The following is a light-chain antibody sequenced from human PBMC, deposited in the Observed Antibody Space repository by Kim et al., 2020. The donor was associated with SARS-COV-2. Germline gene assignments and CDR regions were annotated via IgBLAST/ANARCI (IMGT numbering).Light chain of an antibody. CDR1: HRINND. Sequence: SASVGDRITITGRASHRINNDLAWYQHKPGKAPKVLIYKVSNLESGVPSRFSGSGSGTEFTLTISSLQPDDFATYFCQHYNSYWTFGQGTKVDIK. CDR3: QHYNSYWT. J-gene: IGKJ1*01. CDR2: KVS. V-gene: IGKV1-5*03.